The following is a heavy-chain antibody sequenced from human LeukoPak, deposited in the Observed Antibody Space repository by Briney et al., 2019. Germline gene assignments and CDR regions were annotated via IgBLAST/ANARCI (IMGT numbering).Heavy chain of an antibody. J-gene: IGHJ4*02. CDR2: IYSGGST. V-gene: IGHV3-23*03. D-gene: IGHD2-21*02. CDR3: AKDARYCGGDCYGPIDY. Sequence: GGSLRLSCAASGFSLSSYAMSWARQAPGKGLEWVSVIYSGGSTYYADSVKGRFTISRDNAKNSLYLQMNSLRAEDTAVYYYAKDARYCGGDCYGPIDYWGQGTLVTVSS. CDR1: GFSLSSYA.